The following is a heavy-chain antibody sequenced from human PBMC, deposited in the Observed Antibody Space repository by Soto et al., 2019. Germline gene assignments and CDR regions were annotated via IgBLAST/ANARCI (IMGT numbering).Heavy chain of an antibody. J-gene: IGHJ5*02. D-gene: IGHD1-1*01. V-gene: IGHV4-59*12. Sequence: SETLSLTCTVSGGSISSYYWSWIRQPPGKGLEWIGYIYYSGSTNCNPSLKSRVTISVDTSKNQFSLKLSSVTAADTAVYYCARDQSNWNDFNWFDPWGQGTLVTVSS. CDR2: IYYSGST. CDR3: ARDQSNWNDFNWFDP. CDR1: GGSISSYY.